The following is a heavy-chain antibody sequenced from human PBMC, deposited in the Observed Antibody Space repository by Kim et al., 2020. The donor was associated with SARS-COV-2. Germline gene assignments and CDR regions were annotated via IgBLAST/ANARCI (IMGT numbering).Heavy chain of an antibody. J-gene: IGHJ6*04. CDR1: GFTFSSYA. CDR3: AKGVVPAAIGVIYGMDV. Sequence: GGSLRLSCAASGFTFSSYAMSWVRQAPGKGLEWVSAISGSGGSTYYADSVKGRFTISRDNSKNTLYLQMNSLRAEDTAVYYCAKGVVPAAIGVIYGMDVWGKGTTVTGSS. V-gene: IGHV3-23*01. CDR2: ISGSGGST. D-gene: IGHD2-2*01.